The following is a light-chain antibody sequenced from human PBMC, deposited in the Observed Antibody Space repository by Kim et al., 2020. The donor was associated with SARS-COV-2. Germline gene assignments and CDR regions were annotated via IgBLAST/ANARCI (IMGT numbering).Light chain of an antibody. V-gene: IGKV3-15*01. Sequence: SPGESTTLSCRASQSVGTNLAWYQQKPGQAPRLLIYAASTRATGIPARFSGSGSGTEFTLTISSPQSEDFAVYYCQQYNNWPPWTFGQGTKVDIK. CDR2: AAS. CDR3: QQYNNWPPWT. CDR1: QSVGTN. J-gene: IGKJ1*01.